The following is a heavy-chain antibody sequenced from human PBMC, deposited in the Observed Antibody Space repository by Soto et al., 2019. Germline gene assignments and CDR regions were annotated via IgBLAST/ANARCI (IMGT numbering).Heavy chain of an antibody. CDR2: IISIFGTA. Sequence: QVQLVQSGAEVKKPWSSVKVSCTASGGTFSSYAISWVRQAPGQGLEWMGGIISIFGTANYAQKVQGRVTITADESTSTAYMELSSVRSEDTAVYYCARVSDSDGSGSYYRGYYYYGMDVWGQGTTVTVSS. J-gene: IGHJ6*02. CDR3: ARVSDSDGSGSYYRGYYYYGMDV. CDR1: GGTFSSYA. D-gene: IGHD3-10*01. V-gene: IGHV1-69*01.